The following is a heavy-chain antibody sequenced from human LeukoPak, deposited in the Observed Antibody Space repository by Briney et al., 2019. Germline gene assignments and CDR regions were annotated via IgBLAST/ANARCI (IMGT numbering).Heavy chain of an antibody. Sequence: ASVKVSCKTSGYIFIDYEINWVRQATGQGLEWMGWMNPKSGDTGYEQKFQGRVTITRDSSISTVYMELSSLRSDDTALYYCARGRYMDDWGKGTTVTVSS. V-gene: IGHV1-8*03. CDR1: GYIFIDYE. CDR3: ARGRYMDD. CDR2: MNPKSGDT. J-gene: IGHJ6*03.